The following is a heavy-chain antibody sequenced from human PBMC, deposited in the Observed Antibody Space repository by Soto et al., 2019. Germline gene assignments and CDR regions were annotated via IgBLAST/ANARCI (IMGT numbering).Heavy chain of an antibody. V-gene: IGHV3-74*01. Sequence: EVQVVESGGGLVQPGGSLRLSCTASGLNLNSLWIYWVRQSPGEGLQWISGISENGRSTRYADSVKGRFTISRDNAKNTLYLQINGLRDEDTGVYYCASYNWPATSDYWGQGTPVTVSS. CDR3: ASYNWPATSDY. D-gene: IGHD1-20*01. CDR1: GLNLNSLW. CDR2: ISENGRST. J-gene: IGHJ4*02.